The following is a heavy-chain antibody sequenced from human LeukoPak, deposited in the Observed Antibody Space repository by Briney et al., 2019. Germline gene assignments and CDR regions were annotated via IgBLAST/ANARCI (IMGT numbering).Heavy chain of an antibody. D-gene: IGHD3-9*01. V-gene: IGHV3-23*01. J-gene: IGHJ4*02. CDR3: ANGPHYNILTGFYKVRSHLDY. CDR2: ISGSGGST. CDR1: GFTFSSYA. Sequence: PGGSLRLSCAASGFTFSSYAMNWVRQAPGKGLEWVSGISGSGGSTYYADSVKGRLTISRDNFKNTLYLQMNSLRAEDTAMYYCANGPHYNILTGFYKVRSHLDYWGQGTLVTVSS.